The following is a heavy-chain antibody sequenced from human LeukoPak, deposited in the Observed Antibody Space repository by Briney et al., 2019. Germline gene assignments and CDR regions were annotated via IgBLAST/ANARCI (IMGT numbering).Heavy chain of an antibody. CDR2: IYHSGST. D-gene: IGHD4-17*01. CDR1: SDSLSTSNW. J-gene: IGHJ4*02. V-gene: IGHV4-4*02. CDR3: ARADYAGLFDY. Sequence: SGTLSLTCAVSSDSLSTSNWYSWVRQPPGKGPEWIGEIYHSGSTNYNPSLKSRVTISVDKSKNQFSLRLTSVTAADTAVYYCARADYAGLFDYWGQGTLLSVSS.